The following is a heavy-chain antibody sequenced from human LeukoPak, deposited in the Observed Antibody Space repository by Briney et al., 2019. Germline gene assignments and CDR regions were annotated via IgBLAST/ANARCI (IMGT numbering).Heavy chain of an antibody. V-gene: IGHV1-18*04. CDR1: GYTFTGYY. D-gene: IGHD6-19*01. J-gene: IGHJ4*02. Sequence: PGASVTVSCKASGYTFTGYYMHWVRQAPGQGLEWMGWISAYNGNTNYAQKLQGRVTMTTDTSTSTAYMELRSLRSDDTAVYYCARDQSGWDDYWGQGTLVTVSS. CDR2: ISAYNGNT. CDR3: ARDQSGWDDY.